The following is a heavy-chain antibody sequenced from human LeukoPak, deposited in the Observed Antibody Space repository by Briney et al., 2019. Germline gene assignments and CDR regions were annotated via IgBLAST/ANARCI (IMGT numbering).Heavy chain of an antibody. CDR3: ARHWYSSSWYPGGDFDY. V-gene: IGHV4-39*01. Sequence: SETLSPTCSVSGDSITTTHYFWAWIRQPPGKGLEWIGSIYYTGRTYSNPSLKTRVTISVVTSGNQFSMRLNSVTAADTAIYYCARHWYSSSWYPGGDFDYWGQGTLVTVSS. CDR1: GDSITTTHYF. D-gene: IGHD6-13*01. J-gene: IGHJ4*02. CDR2: IYYTGRT.